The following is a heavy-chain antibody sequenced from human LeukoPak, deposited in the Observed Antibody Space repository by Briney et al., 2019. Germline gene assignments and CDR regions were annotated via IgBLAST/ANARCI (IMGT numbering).Heavy chain of an antibody. CDR2: IYYSGST. Sequence: PSETLSLTCTVSGGSISSSSYYWGWIRQPPGKGLEWIGSIYYSGSTYYNPSLKSRVTISVDTSKNQFSLKLSSVTAADTAVYYCAGWSDDSSGGGFDPWGQGTLVTVSS. J-gene: IGHJ5*02. CDR1: GGSISSSSYY. D-gene: IGHD3-22*01. CDR3: AGWSDDSSGGGFDP. V-gene: IGHV4-39*01.